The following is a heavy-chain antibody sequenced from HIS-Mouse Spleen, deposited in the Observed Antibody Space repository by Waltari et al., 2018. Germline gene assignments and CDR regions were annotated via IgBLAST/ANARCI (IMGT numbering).Heavy chain of an antibody. CDR1: GGSISSSSYY. Sequence: QLQLQESGPGLVKPSETLSLTCTVSGGSISSSSYYGGWIRQPPGKGLGWIGSIYYSGITYYNPSLNGRVTISVDTSKNQFSLKLSSVTAADTAVYYCAREIPYSSSWYDWYFDLWGRGTLVTVSS. CDR2: IYYSGIT. CDR3: AREIPYSSSWYDWYFDL. J-gene: IGHJ2*01. D-gene: IGHD6-13*01. V-gene: IGHV4-39*07.